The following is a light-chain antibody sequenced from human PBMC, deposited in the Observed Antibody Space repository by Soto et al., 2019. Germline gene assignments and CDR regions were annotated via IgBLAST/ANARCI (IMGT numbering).Light chain of an antibody. CDR3: QQSYNSPVT. CDR1: QTILYSHNNCSH. J-gene: IGKJ5*01. Sequence: DIVLPQSPDSLAVPLGDRAISNCKPSQTILYSHNNCSHLAWYQQTPGQPPRLLIYCASTRETGIPARFRGSGSETDFTLTVNSLQPDDFATYYCQQSYNSPVTFGQGTRLEIK. V-gene: IGKV4-1*01. CDR2: CAS.